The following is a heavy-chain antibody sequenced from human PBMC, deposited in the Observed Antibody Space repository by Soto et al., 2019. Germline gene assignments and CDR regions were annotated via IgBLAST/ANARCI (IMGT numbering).Heavy chain of an antibody. CDR3: ARLYCSSTSCYWSADY. CDR1: GGSISSYY. CDR2: IYYSGST. V-gene: IGHV4-59*08. J-gene: IGHJ4*02. D-gene: IGHD2-2*01. Sequence: TSETLSLTCTVSGGSISSYYWSWIRQPPGKGLEWIGYIYYSGSTNYNPSLKSRVTISVDTSKNQFSLKLSSVTAADTAVYYCARLYCSSTSCYWSADYWGQGTLVTVSS.